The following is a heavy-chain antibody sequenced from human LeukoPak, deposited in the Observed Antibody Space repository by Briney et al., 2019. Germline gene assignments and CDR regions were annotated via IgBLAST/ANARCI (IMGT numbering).Heavy chain of an antibody. Sequence: GGSLRLSCAASGFTFSSYTMNWVRQAPGKGLEWVSSISSSNSYIDYADSVKGRFTISRDNAKNSLYLQMNSLRAEDTAVYYCARFLKTGYWAHYWYFDLWGRGTLITVSS. D-gene: IGHD3-9*01. CDR2: ISSSNSYI. J-gene: IGHJ2*01. CDR3: ARFLKTGYWAHYWYFDL. CDR1: GFTFSSYT. V-gene: IGHV3-21*01.